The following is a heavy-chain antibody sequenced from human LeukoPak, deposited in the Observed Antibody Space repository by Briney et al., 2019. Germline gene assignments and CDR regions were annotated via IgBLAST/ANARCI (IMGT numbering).Heavy chain of an antibody. CDR3: ARTIYGSGLNWFDP. CDR2: IYYSGST. Sequence: SETLSLTCTVSGGSISSYYWSWIRQPPGKGLEWIGYIYYSGSTNYNPSLKSRVTISVDTSKHQFSLKLLSVTAADTAVYYCARTIYGSGLNWFDPWGQGTLVTVSS. V-gene: IGHV4-59*08. CDR1: GGSISSYY. J-gene: IGHJ5*02. D-gene: IGHD6-19*01.